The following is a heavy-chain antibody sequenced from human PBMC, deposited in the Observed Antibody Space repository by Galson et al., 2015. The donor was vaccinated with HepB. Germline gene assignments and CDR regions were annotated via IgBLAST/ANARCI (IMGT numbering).Heavy chain of an antibody. J-gene: IGHJ2*01. CDR2: IDPSDSYT. D-gene: IGHD4-17*01. Sequence: QSGAEVKKPGESLRISCKGSGYSFTSYWISWVRQMPGKGLEWMGRIDPSDSYTNYSPSFQGHVTISADKSISTAYLQWSSLKASDTAMYYCARHSPYGDYVIDWYFDLWGRGTLVTVSS. CDR3: ARHSPYGDYVIDWYFDL. V-gene: IGHV5-10-1*01. CDR1: GYSFTSYW.